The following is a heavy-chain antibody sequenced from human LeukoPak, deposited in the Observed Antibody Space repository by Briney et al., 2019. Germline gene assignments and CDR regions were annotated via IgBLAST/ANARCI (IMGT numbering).Heavy chain of an antibody. Sequence: GGSLRLSCAASGFTFTSYAMSWVRQAPGKGLEWVSAISGSGGSTYYADSVKGRFTIFRDNSKNTLYLQMNTLRAEDTAVYYCAKFRPVTSVAGTIFHYWGQGTLVTVSS. CDR3: AKFRPVTSVAGTIFHY. D-gene: IGHD6-19*01. J-gene: IGHJ4*02. V-gene: IGHV3-23*01. CDR1: GFTFTSYA. CDR2: ISGSGGST.